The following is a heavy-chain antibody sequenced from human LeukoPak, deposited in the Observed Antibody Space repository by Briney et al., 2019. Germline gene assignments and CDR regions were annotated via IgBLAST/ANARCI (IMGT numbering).Heavy chain of an antibody. Sequence: SETLSLTCAVYGGSFSGYYWSWIRQPPGKGLEWIGEINHSGSTNYSPSLKSRVTISVDTSKNQFSLKLSSVTAADTAVYYCARQGGYIAPLALWGQGTLVTVSA. V-gene: IGHV4-34*01. CDR3: ARQGGYIAPLAL. CDR2: INHSGST. J-gene: IGHJ4*02. D-gene: IGHD6-13*01. CDR1: GGSFSGYY.